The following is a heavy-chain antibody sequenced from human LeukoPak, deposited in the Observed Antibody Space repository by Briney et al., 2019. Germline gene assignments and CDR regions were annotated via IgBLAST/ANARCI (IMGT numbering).Heavy chain of an antibody. Sequence: GGSLRLSCAASGFTFSSYGMHWVRQAPGKGLAWVAVISYDGNNKYYADSVKGRFTISRDNSKNSLSLQMNSLRAEDTAVYYCARELGKYRRILGRDSQWLAVSGFDNWGQGILVTVSS. D-gene: IGHD6-19*01. J-gene: IGHJ4*02. CDR2: ISYDGNNK. CDR1: GFTFSSYG. CDR3: ARELGKYRRILGRDSQWLAVSGFDN. V-gene: IGHV3-30*03.